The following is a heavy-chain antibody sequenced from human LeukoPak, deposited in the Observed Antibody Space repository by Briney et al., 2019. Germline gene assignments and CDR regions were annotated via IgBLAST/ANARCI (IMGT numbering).Heavy chain of an antibody. CDR3: ARDSPHYYGSGSYSY. V-gene: IGHV1-2*02. CDR1: GYTFTGYY. J-gene: IGHJ4*02. D-gene: IGHD3-10*01. Sequence: ASVKVSCKASGYTFTGYYMHWVRQAPGQGLEWMGWINPNSGGTNYAQKFQGRVTMTRDTSISTAYMELSRLRSDDTAVYYCARDSPHYYGSGSYSYWGQGTLVTASS. CDR2: INPNSGGT.